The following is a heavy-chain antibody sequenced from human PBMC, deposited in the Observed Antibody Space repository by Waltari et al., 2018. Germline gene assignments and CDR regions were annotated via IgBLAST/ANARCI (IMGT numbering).Heavy chain of an antibody. CDR3: ARDTEYYYDDSGFVFDI. V-gene: IGHV4-61*02. J-gene: IGHJ3*02. D-gene: IGHD3-22*01. Sequence: QVQLQESGPGLVKPSQTLSLTCTVSGCSISSGSYYWTWIRQPAGKGLEWIGRIYASGSTNYNPSLKSRVTISVDTPRNQFSLKLTSVTAADTAVYYCARDTEYYYDDSGFVFDIWGQGTMVTVSS. CDR1: GCSISSGSYY. CDR2: IYASGST.